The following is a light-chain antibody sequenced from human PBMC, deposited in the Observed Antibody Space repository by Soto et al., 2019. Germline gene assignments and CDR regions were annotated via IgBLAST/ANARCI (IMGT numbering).Light chain of an antibody. V-gene: IGKV1-5*03. Sequence: DIQMTQSPSTLSASVGDRVTLTCLASQSISSWLAWYQQKPGQAPKLLIYKASNLEGGVPSRFSGSGSGTEFTLTISGLQPDDFATYYCQQYNSYTWTFGQGTKVEIK. J-gene: IGKJ1*01. CDR2: KAS. CDR1: QSISSW. CDR3: QQYNSYTWT.